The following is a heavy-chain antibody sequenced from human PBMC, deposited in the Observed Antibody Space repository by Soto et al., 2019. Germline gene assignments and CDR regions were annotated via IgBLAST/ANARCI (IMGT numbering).Heavy chain of an antibody. CDR1: GYAFSSYW. Sequence: GESLKISCQGSGYAFSSYWIAWVRQMPGKGLEWMGIIYPGDSDTRYSPSFQGQVTISVDKSITTAYLQWTSLKASDTAMYYCARGYCTATICDPWFDPWGQGTLVTVSS. D-gene: IGHD2-8*02. CDR3: ARGYCTATICDPWFDP. V-gene: IGHV5-51*01. CDR2: IYPGDSDT. J-gene: IGHJ5*02.